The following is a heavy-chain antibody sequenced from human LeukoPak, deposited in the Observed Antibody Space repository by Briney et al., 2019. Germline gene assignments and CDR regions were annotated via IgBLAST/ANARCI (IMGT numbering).Heavy chain of an antibody. J-gene: IGHJ4*02. CDR3: AHDSSGNFDY. V-gene: IGHV4-39*01. D-gene: IGHD3-22*01. CDR1: GGSISSSSYY. Sequence: SETLSLTCTVSGGSISSSSYYWGWIRQPPGKGLEWIGSIYYSGSTYYNPSLKSRVTISADTSKNQFSLKLSSVTAADTAVYYCAHDSSGNFDYWGQGTLVTVSS. CDR2: IYYSGST.